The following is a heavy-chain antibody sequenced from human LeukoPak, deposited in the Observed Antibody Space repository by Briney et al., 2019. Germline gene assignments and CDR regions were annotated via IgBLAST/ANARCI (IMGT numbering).Heavy chain of an antibody. D-gene: IGHD6-19*01. CDR1: GGSFSGYY. Sequence: SETLSLTCAVYGGSFSGYYWSWIRQPPGKELEWIGEINHSGSTNYNPSLKSRVTISVDTSKNQFSLKLSSVTAADTAVYYCARGSSGWSDWGQGTLVTVSS. J-gene: IGHJ4*02. CDR2: INHSGST. CDR3: ARGSSGWSD. V-gene: IGHV4-34*01.